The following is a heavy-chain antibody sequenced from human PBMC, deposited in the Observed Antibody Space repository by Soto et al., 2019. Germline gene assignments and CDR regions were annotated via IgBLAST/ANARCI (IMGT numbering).Heavy chain of an antibody. CDR1: GFTFSSYA. Sequence: EVQLLESGGGLVQPGGSLRLSCAAFGFTFSSYAMSWVRQAPGKGLEWVSAISGSGGSTYYADSVKGRFTISRDNSKNTLYLQMNSLRAEDTAVYYCASPNTGYSSSWFGYWGQGTLVTVSS. CDR3: ASPNTGYSSSWFGY. J-gene: IGHJ5*01. CDR2: ISGSGGST. V-gene: IGHV3-23*01. D-gene: IGHD6-13*01.